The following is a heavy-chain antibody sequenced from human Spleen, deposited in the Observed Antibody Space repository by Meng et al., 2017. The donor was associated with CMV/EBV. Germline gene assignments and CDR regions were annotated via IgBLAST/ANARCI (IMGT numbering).Heavy chain of an antibody. CDR2: ISPYNGNT. J-gene: IGHJ6*02. Sequence: ASVKVSCKASGYTFSDSGISWVRLAPGQGLEWMGWISPYNGNTNYAQKVQGRVTMTKDIPTNTAYMELRGLTSDDTAVYYCARSRGRIVAAPNPYGLDVWGQGTTVTVSS. CDR3: ARSRGRIVAAPNPYGLDV. CDR1: GYTFSDSG. D-gene: IGHD2-15*01. V-gene: IGHV1-18*01.